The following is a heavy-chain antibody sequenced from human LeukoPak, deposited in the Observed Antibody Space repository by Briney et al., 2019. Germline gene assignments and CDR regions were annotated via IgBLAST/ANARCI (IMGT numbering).Heavy chain of an antibody. D-gene: IGHD2-2*01. CDR2: IYYSGST. CDR3: ARVAVVPAAMREYYYYYYMDV. Sequence: SETLSLTCTVSGGSISSSSYYWGWIRQPPGKGLEWIGSIYYSGSTYYNPSLKSRVTISVDTSKNQFSLKLSSVTAADTAVYYCARVAVVPAAMREYYYYYYMDVWGKGTTVTISS. V-gene: IGHV4-39*07. J-gene: IGHJ6*03. CDR1: GGSISSSSYY.